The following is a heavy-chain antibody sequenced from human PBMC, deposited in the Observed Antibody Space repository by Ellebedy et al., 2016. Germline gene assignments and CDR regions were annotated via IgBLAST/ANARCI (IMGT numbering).Heavy chain of an antibody. CDR2: AHHSGAT. D-gene: IGHD6-19*01. CDR1: GGSIGDYF. Sequence: SETLSLTCTVSGGSIGDYFWNWIRQSPGKGLEWIGFAHHSGATYYNPSLKSRVTVTIDTSKNQFYLELSSVNSADTAVYYCAKWHGGWYAFTVWGQGTMVTVSS. V-gene: IGHV4-59*13. CDR3: AKWHGGWYAFTV. J-gene: IGHJ3*01.